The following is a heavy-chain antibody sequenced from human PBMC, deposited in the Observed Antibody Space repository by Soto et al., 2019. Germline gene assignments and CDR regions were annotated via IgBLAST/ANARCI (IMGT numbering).Heavy chain of an antibody. CDR3: AMVDKYVTPTPQDV. V-gene: IGHV1-18*01. J-gene: IGHJ6*02. CDR2: VSPYSGNT. Sequence: QVQLVQSGDEVRKPGSSVKVSCKASGYIFVNYGIARVRQSPGQGLEWMAWVSPYSGNTHYASKVQGRRTMTRATSTCTAYMELGRMPSCDTAGYYCAMVDKYVTPTPQDVWGQGTTVTVSS. D-gene: IGHD5-12*01. CDR1: GYIFVNYG.